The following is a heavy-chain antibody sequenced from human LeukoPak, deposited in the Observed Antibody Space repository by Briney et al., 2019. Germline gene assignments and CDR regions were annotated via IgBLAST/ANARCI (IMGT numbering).Heavy chain of an antibody. V-gene: IGHV4-38-2*01. CDR2: PYHREST. D-gene: IGHD3-10*01. J-gene: IGHJ4*02. Sequence: SETLSLTYAVSGYSISSGYYWGWIRHPPGKGLEWIGSPYHRESTYYTPSLKRRVNISVDTSKNQFSLKLSPVTAADTAVYYCAGWFGELLSLFTYWGQGTLVTVSS. CDR3: AGWFGELLSLFTY. CDR1: GYSISSGYY.